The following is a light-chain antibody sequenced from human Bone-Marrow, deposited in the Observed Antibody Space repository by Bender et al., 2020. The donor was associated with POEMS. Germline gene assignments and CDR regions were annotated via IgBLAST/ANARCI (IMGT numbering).Light chain of an antibody. V-gene: IGLV1-44*01. CDR1: SSNIGTNP. J-gene: IGLJ2*01. CDR3: QTWDSSVV. Sequence: QSVLTQPPSASGTPGQRVTISCSGSSSNIGTNPVNWYQQLPGTAPKLLIYINNQRPSGIPERFSGSNSGNTATLTISGTQAMDEADYYCQTWDSSVVFGGGTKLTVL. CDR2: INN.